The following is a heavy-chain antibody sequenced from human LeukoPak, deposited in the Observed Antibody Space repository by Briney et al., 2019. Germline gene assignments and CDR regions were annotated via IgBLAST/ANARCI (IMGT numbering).Heavy chain of an antibody. D-gene: IGHD3-3*01. CDR3: AKSFEGLSRFFDY. Sequence: GGSLRLSCAAPGFTFSSYSMNWVRQAPGKGLEWVAFIQHDGSNKYYADSVKGRFTISRDNSRNTLYLQMNSLSAEDTAVYYCAKSFEGLSRFFDYWGQGTLVIVSS. J-gene: IGHJ4*02. V-gene: IGHV3-30*02. CDR2: IQHDGSNK. CDR1: GFTFSSYS.